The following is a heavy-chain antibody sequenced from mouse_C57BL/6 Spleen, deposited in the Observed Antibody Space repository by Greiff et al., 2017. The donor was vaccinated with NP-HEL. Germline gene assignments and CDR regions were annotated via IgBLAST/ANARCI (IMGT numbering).Heavy chain of an antibody. V-gene: IGHV7-3*01. J-gene: IGHJ3*01. CDR3: ARSFYYSNFGGFAY. CDR2: IRNKANGYTT. CDR1: GFTFTDYY. Sequence: EVMLVESGGGLVQPGGSLSLSCAASGFTFTDYYMSWVRQPPGKALEWLGFIRNKANGYTTEYSASGKGRFTISRDNSQSILYLQMNALRAEDSATYYCARSFYYSNFGGFAYWGQGTLVTVSA. D-gene: IGHD2-5*01.